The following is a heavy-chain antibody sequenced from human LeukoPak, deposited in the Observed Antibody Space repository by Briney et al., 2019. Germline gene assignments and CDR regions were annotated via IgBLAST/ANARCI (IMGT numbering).Heavy chain of an antibody. J-gene: IGHJ3*02. Sequence: PGGSLRLSCAASGFTFDDYGMSWVRQAPGKGLEWVSGINWNGGSTGYADSVKGRFTISRDNAKNSLYLQMNSLRAEDTALYYCAKVMTMVDAFDIWGQGTMVTVSS. CDR2: INWNGGST. CDR1: GFTFDDYG. V-gene: IGHV3-20*04. CDR3: AKVMTMVDAFDI. D-gene: IGHD4/OR15-4a*01.